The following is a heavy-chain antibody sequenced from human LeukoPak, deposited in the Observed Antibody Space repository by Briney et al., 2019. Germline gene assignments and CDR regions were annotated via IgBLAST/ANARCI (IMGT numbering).Heavy chain of an antibody. Sequence: PGGSLRLSCAASEFTVSSNYMSWVRQAPGKGLEWVSVIYSGGSTYYADSVKGRFTISRDNSKNTLYLQMNSLRAEDTAVYYCAREIRDSYGYNWFDPWGQGTLVTVSS. CDR2: IYSGGST. D-gene: IGHD5-18*01. V-gene: IGHV3-53*01. J-gene: IGHJ5*02. CDR1: EFTVSSNY. CDR3: AREIRDSYGYNWFDP.